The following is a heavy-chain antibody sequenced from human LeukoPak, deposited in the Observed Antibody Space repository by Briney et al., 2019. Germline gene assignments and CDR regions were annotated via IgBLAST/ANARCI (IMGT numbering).Heavy chain of an antibody. Sequence: PGGSLRLSCAASGFTFSSYAMHWVRQAPGKGLEWVAVISYDGSNKYYADSVKGRFTISRDNSKNTLYLQMNSLRAEDTAVYYCARGRWFGENWGEYFDYWGQGTLVTVSS. D-gene: IGHD3-10*01. CDR3: ARGRWFGENWGEYFDY. J-gene: IGHJ4*02. CDR1: GFTFSSYA. CDR2: ISYDGSNK. V-gene: IGHV3-30-3*01.